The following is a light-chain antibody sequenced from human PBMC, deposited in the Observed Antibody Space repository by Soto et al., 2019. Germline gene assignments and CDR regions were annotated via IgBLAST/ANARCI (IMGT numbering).Light chain of an antibody. CDR2: DAS. CDR3: QQRSNWPPT. CDR1: QSVSYY. V-gene: IGKV3-11*01. J-gene: IGKJ4*01. Sequence: EIVLTQSPGTLSLSPGERATLSCRASQSVSYYLAWYQQKPGQAPRLLIYDASNRATGIPARFSGSGSGTDFTLTISSLEPEDFAVYYCQQRSNWPPTFGGGTKVDIK.